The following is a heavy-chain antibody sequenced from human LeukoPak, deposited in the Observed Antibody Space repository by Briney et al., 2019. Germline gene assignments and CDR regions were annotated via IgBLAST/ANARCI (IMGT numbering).Heavy chain of an antibody. CDR3: AGSRYPEPQDLNY. Sequence: GGSLRLSCAASGFDFNIYEMNWVRQAPGKGLEWVSYTSADGATIYYADSVKGRFTISRDNLKSSLFLQMSSLRAEDTAVYYCAGSRYPEPQDLNYWGQGTLVIVS. D-gene: IGHD3-10*01. J-gene: IGHJ4*02. CDR2: TSADGATI. V-gene: IGHV3-48*03. CDR1: GFDFNIYE.